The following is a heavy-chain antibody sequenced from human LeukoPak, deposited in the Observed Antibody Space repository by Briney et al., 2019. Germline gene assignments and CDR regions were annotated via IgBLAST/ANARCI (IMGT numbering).Heavy chain of an antibody. CDR1: GFTFSSYA. CDR3: AYGGGCSGGTCYYIHH. J-gene: IGHJ1*01. V-gene: IGHV3-23*01. D-gene: IGHD2-15*01. Sequence: PGGSLRLSCAASGFTFSSYAMSWVRQAPGKGLEWVSAISGSGGSTYYADSVKGRFTISRDDSKNTLYLQMSSLRADDTAVYYCAYGGGCSGGTCYYIHHWGRGTLVTVSS. CDR2: ISGSGGST.